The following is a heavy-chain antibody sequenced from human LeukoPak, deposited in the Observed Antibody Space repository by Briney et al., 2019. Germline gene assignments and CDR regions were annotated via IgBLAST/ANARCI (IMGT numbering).Heavy chain of an antibody. D-gene: IGHD1-7*01. CDR3: ATRITGTTGGFDY. V-gene: IGHV4-39*07. J-gene: IGHJ4*02. CDR1: GGSISSSSYY. Sequence: SETLSLTCTVSGGSISSSSYYWGWIRQPPGKGLEWIGSIYYSGSTNYNPSLKSRVTISVDTSKNQFSLKLSSVTAADTAVYYCATRITGTTGGFDYWGQGTLVTVSS. CDR2: IYYSGST.